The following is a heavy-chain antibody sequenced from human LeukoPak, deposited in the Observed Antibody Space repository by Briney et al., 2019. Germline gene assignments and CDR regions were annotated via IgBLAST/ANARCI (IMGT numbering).Heavy chain of an antibody. Sequence: PGGSLRLSCAASGFTFSSYAMSWVRQAPGKGLEWVSAISGSGGSTYYADSVKGRFTISRDNSKNTLYLQMNSLRAEDTAVYYCARPRITMVRGVKRDKDAFDIWGQGTMVTVSS. CDR3: ARPRITMVRGVKRDKDAFDI. J-gene: IGHJ3*02. V-gene: IGHV3-23*01. CDR2: ISGSGGST. CDR1: GFTFSSYA. D-gene: IGHD3-10*01.